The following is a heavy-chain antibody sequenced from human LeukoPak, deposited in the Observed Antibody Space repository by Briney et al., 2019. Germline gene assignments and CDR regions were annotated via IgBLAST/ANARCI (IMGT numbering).Heavy chain of an antibody. CDR2: ISSSGSTI. J-gene: IGHJ4*02. D-gene: IGHD3-22*01. CDR1: GFTFSDYY. CDR3: ARDDGDSSGYCYGH. V-gene: IGHV3-11*04. Sequence: GGSLRLSCAASGFTFSDYYMSWIRQAPGKGLEWVSYISSSGSTIYYSDSVKGRFTISRDNAKNSLYLQMNSLRAEDTAVYYCARDDGDSSGYCYGHWGQGTLVTVSS.